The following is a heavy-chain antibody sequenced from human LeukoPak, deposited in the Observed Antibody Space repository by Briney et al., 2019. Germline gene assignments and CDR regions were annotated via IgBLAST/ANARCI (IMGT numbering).Heavy chain of an antibody. CDR3: ARMGYSSGSDY. V-gene: IGHV1-8*02. CDR2: MNPNSGNA. D-gene: IGHD2-15*01. CDR1: GYTFTSYA. Sequence: ASVKVSCKASGYTFTSYAMNWVRQAPGQGLEWMGWMNPNSGNAGYSQKFQGRVTMTRDTSISTAYMELSRLRSDDTAAYYCARMGYSSGSDYWGQGTLVTVSS. J-gene: IGHJ4*02.